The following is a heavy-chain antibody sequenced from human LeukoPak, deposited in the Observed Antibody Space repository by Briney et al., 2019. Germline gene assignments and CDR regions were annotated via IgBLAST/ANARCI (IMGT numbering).Heavy chain of an antibody. CDR3: ARDLGFLLWFGETPGGFDY. CDR1: GYTFTSYY. J-gene: IGHJ4*02. CDR2: INPGGGST. D-gene: IGHD3-10*01. Sequence: ASVKVSCKASGYTFTSYYMHWVRQAPGQGLEWMGIINPGGGSTSYAQKFQGRVTMTRDTSTSTVYMELSSLRSEDTAVYYCARDLGFLLWFGETPGGFDYWGQGTLVTVSS. V-gene: IGHV1-46*01.